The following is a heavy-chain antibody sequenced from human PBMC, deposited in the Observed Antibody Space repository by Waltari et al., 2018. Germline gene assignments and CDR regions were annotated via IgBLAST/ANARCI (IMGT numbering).Heavy chain of an antibody. CDR2: ISASGSST. CDR3: GKEDSGSYYEYF. V-gene: IGHV3-23*01. CDR1: GFTFRNYA. D-gene: IGHD1-26*01. Sequence: EVQLLESGGGLAPPGGSLRLSCAASGFTFRNYAMPWVRQAPGKGLEWVSIISASGSSTYYPDSVQGRFTVSRDKSTDTVYLQMNSLRAEDTAVYYCGKEDSGSYYEYFWGQGTLVTVSS. J-gene: IGHJ4*02.